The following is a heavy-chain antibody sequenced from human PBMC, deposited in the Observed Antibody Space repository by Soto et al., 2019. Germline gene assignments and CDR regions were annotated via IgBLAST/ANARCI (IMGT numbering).Heavy chain of an antibody. J-gene: IGHJ4*02. CDR2: ISSTTNYI. V-gene: IGHV3-21*06. CDR3: ARESEDLTSNFDY. CDR1: GFTFTRYS. Sequence: GGSLRLSCAASGFTFTRYSMNWVRQAPGKGLEWVSSISSTTNYIYYGDSMKGRFTISRDNAKNSLYLEMNSLRAEATAVYYCARESEDLTSNFDYWGQGPLVTVSS.